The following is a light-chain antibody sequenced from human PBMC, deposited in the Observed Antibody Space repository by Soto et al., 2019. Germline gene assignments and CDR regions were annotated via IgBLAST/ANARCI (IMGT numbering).Light chain of an antibody. CDR2: VAS. CDR1: QSIRNY. CDR3: QQTFTTPRT. Sequence: DIQVTQSPSSLSASVGDSVTITCRASQSIRNYLSWYQHNPGKAPKLLIYVASTLDSGVPSRFSGSGSWTDFALTISGLQPEDFATYYCQQTFTTPRTVGRGTKVDVK. V-gene: IGKV1-39*01. J-gene: IGKJ4*02.